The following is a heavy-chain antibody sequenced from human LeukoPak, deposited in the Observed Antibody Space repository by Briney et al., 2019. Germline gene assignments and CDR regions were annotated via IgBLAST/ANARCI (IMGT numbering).Heavy chain of an antibody. CDR1: GYTFTSYG. CDR2: INPNSGGT. D-gene: IGHD1-1*01. CDR3: AREGTGTVGNGMDV. V-gene: IGHV1-2*02. Sequence: ASVKVSCKASGYTFTSYGISWVRQAPGQGLEWMGWINPNSGGTNYAQKFQGRVTMTRDTSISTAYMELSRLRSDDTAVYYCAREGTGTVGNGMDVWGQGTTVTVSS. J-gene: IGHJ6*02.